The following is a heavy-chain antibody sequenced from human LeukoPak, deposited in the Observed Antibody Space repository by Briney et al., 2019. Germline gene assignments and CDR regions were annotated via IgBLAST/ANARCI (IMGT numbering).Heavy chain of an antibody. Sequence: SETLSLTCAVYGGSFSGYYWAWIRQPPGKGLEWIGSIYHSESTYYNPSLKSRVTISVDTSKNQFSLKLSSVTAADTAVYYCARQGMIRGVIRWFDPWGRGTLVTVSS. CDR2: IYHSEST. D-gene: IGHD3-10*01. CDR3: ARQGMIRGVIRWFDP. J-gene: IGHJ5*02. V-gene: IGHV4-34*01. CDR1: GGSFSGYY.